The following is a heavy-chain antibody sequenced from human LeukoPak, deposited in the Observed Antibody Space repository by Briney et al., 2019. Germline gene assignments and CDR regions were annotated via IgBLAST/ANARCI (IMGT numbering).Heavy chain of an antibody. CDR2: IKHSGST. J-gene: IGHJ6*02. CDR1: GGSFSGYY. CDR3: ARTRAYCRGGSCCSHYYYYGMDV. D-gene: IGHD2-15*01. V-gene: IGHV4-34*01. Sequence: SSEPLSLTCAVYGGSFSGYYWRWIRHPPGKALEWIVEIKHSGSTNYNPYLKSRVTISVDTSKNQFSLKLSSETAADTAVYYCARTRAYCRGGSCCSHYYYYGMDVWGQGTTVTVSS.